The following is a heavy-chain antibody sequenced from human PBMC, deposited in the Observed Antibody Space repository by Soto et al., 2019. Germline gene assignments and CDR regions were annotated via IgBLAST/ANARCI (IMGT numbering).Heavy chain of an antibody. CDR2: ITSSGSDV. D-gene: IGHD3-16*02. J-gene: IGHJ6*02. CDR1: GFTVSRNT. CDR3: VKDEGIEAMDV. V-gene: IGHV3-21*01. Sequence: PGGSLRLSCVTSGFTVSRNTMNWVRQAPGNGLQWVASITSSGSDVYYADSLKGRFSASRDNAKNSLSLQMYSLKPDDTAIYLCVKDEGIEAMDVWGRGTRVTVCS.